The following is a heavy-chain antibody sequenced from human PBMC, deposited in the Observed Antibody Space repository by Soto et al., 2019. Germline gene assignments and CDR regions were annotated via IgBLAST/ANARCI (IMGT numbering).Heavy chain of an antibody. J-gene: IGHJ5*02. CDR1: GFTFNAYA. V-gene: IGHV3-23*01. D-gene: IGHD4-4*01. Sequence: EVQLLESGGGLVQPGGSLRLSCAASGFTFNAYAMTWVRQAPGKGLEWVSSVGGSGGNTYYAHSVKGRFTISRDNFKNTLHLQMNRLRAEDTAVYLCAKMASDYINSLDAWDQGTLVTVSS. CDR3: AKMASDYINSLDA. CDR2: VGGSGGNT.